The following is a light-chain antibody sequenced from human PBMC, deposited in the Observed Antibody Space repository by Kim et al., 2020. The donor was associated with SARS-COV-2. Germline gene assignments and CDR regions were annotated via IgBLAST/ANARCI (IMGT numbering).Light chain of an antibody. V-gene: IGLV3-19*01. CDR3: HSRDSSRNQWV. Sequence: ALGQTVRITYQGDSLRTYYASWYQQKPGQAPGLVIYGKNNRPSGIPDRFSVSRSGDTSYLTITGAQAEDEADYYCHSRDSSRNQWVFGGGTQLTVL. CDR1: SLRTYY. CDR2: GKN. J-gene: IGLJ3*02.